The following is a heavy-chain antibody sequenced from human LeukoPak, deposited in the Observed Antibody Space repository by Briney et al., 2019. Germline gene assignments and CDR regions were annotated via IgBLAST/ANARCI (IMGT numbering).Heavy chain of an antibody. V-gene: IGHV1-69*13. Sequence: GASVKVSCKASGGTFSSYAISWVRQAPGQGLEWMGGIIPIFGTANYAQKFQGRVTITADESTSTAYMELSSLRSEDTAVYYCARLGFYYYGSGSYYNAFGYWGQGTLVTVSS. CDR2: IIPIFGTA. J-gene: IGHJ4*02. CDR3: ARLGFYYYGSGSYYNAFGY. CDR1: GGTFSSYA. D-gene: IGHD3-10*01.